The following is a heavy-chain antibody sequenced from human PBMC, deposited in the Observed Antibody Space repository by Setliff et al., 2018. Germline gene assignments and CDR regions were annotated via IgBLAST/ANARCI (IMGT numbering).Heavy chain of an antibody. CDR1: GFTLTSYP. J-gene: IGHJ3*02. Sequence: ASVKVSCKASGFTLTSYPIHWVRQAPGQRLEWMGWINPDNGNRKYSQRFQGRVTITRDTSASTVFLELSTLRSEDTAVYYCTRDFLVATASFDIWGQGTMVTVSS. V-gene: IGHV1-3*01. CDR2: INPDNGNR. CDR3: TRDFLVATASFDI. D-gene: IGHD3-3*01.